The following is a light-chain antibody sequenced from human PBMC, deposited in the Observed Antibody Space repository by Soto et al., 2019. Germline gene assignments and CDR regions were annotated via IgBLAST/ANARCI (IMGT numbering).Light chain of an antibody. J-gene: IGKJ1*01. CDR2: KAS. V-gene: IGKV1-5*03. Sequence: DIQMTQSPSTMSASVGDRVPITCRASQSIDQWLAWYHQKPGKAPKLLIYKASLLQRGVPSTFIGGGSATDFTLTISCLQPDDVGSYFCQQYNRFSWTFGQGTKVEIK. CDR3: QQYNRFSWT. CDR1: QSIDQW.